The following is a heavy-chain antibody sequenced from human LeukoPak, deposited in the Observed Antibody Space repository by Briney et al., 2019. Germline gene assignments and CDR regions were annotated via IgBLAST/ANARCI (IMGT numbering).Heavy chain of an antibody. Sequence: SETLSLTCTVSGASISSYYWSWIRQPPGKGLEWIGYINYSESTNYNPSLKSRVTISLDMSKKQFSLKLNSVTAADTAVYYCARERYLGATVYYFDYWGQGTLVTVSS. J-gene: IGHJ4*02. CDR1: GASISSYY. CDR2: INYSEST. D-gene: IGHD1-26*01. CDR3: ARERYLGATVYYFDY. V-gene: IGHV4-59*01.